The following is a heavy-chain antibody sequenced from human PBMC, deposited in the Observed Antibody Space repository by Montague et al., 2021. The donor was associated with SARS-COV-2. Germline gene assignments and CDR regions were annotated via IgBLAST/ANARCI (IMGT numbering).Heavy chain of an antibody. J-gene: IGHJ5*02. CDR2: IRQDGSDK. D-gene: IGHD4-17*01. V-gene: IGHV3-7*01. CDR1: GFTISSYW. CDR3: TRDRDYGDYLNWFNP. Sequence: SLRLSCAASGFTISSYWMSWVRQAPGTGLEWVANIRQDGSDKYYXDSVRGRFTIFRDNAKNSLYLQMNSLTAEDTGVYYCTRDRDYGDYLNWFNPGGQGTLVTVSS.